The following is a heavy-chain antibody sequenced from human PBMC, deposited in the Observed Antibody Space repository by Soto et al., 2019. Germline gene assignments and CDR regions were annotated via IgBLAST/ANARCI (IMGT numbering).Heavy chain of an antibody. Sequence: PSETLSPTCAVSGYSISSGYYWGWIRQPPGKGWRLIWIIYHSGSTYNNTYLKSRVTILVDTSKNQFSMKLSSVTAADTAVYYCSRALYCSGGCCSPLRGMDVWGQGTTVTVSS. J-gene: IGHJ6*02. D-gene: IGHD2-15*01. V-gene: IGHV4-38-2*01. CDR3: SRALYCSGGCCSPLRGMDV. CDR1: GYSISSGYY. CDR2: IYHSGST.